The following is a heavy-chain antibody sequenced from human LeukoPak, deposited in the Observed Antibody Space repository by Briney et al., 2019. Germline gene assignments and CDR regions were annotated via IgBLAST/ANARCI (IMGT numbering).Heavy chain of an antibody. Sequence: PSETLSLTCTVSGGSISSYYWSWIRQPAGKGLEWIGRIYTSGSTNYNPSLKSRVTMSVDTSKNQFSLKLSSVTAADTAVYYCARSYSSSWYEGFDPWGQGTLVTVSS. V-gene: IGHV4-4*07. CDR2: IYTSGST. D-gene: IGHD6-13*01. J-gene: IGHJ5*02. CDR3: ARSYSSSWYEGFDP. CDR1: GGSISSYY.